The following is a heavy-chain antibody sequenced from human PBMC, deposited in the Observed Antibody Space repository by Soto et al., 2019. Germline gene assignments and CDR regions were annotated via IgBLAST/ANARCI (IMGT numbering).Heavy chain of an antibody. CDR2: ISSSSSYI. CDR1: GFTFSSYS. J-gene: IGHJ4*02. Sequence: EVQLVESGGGLVKPGGSLRLSCAASGFTFSSYSMNWVRQAPGKGLEWVSSISSSSSYIYYADSVKGRFTISRDNAKNSLYLQMNSLRAEDTAVYYCARDLIAAASYGDFDYWGQGTLVTVSS. V-gene: IGHV3-21*01. D-gene: IGHD6-13*01. CDR3: ARDLIAAASYGDFDY.